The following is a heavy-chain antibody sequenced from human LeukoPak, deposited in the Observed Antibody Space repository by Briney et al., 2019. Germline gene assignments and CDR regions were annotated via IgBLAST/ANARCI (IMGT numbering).Heavy chain of an antibody. Sequence: GGSLRLSCAASVFAFSSYALSCGGQAPGHGLEWLCAISGSGVSTYYAESVKCRVTISRDNSKNTLYLQMNSLRAEDTAVYYCAKGFQEGSFFFDYWGQGTLVTVSS. J-gene: IGHJ4*02. D-gene: IGHD3-3*01. CDR2: ISGSGVST. CDR3: AKGFQEGSFFFDY. V-gene: IGHV3-23*01. CDR1: VFAFSSYA.